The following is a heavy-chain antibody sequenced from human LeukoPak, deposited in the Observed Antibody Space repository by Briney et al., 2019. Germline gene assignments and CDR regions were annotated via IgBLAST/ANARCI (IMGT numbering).Heavy chain of an antibody. CDR2: IYSSGYT. CDR3: ARGEHDFDS. J-gene: IGHJ4*02. CDR1: GGSISGYY. Sequence: SETLSLTCTVSGGSISGYYWSWIRQPAEKGLEWIGRIYSSGYTNYNPSLKSRVTMSVNTSKNQFSLKLSSVTAADTAVYYCARGEHDFDSWGQGTLVTVSS. V-gene: IGHV4-4*07. D-gene: IGHD1/OR15-1a*01.